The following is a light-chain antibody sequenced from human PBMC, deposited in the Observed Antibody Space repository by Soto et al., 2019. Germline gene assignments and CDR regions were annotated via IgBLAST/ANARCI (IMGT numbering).Light chain of an antibody. J-gene: IGKJ2*01. Sequence: EIVLTQSPGTVSLSPGERATLSCRASQSVRSSYLAWYQQKPGQAPRPLIYGASSRATGIPDRFSGSGSGTDFTLTISRLEPEDFAVYYCQQYGDLYTFGQGTKVEIK. CDR3: QQYGDLYT. CDR2: GAS. CDR1: QSVRSSY. V-gene: IGKV3-20*01.